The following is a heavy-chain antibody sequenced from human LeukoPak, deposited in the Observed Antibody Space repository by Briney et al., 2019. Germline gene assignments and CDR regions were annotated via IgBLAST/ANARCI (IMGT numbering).Heavy chain of an antibody. V-gene: IGHV3-7*01. J-gene: IGHJ4*02. Sequence: GGSLRLSCAASGFTFSNYWMGWVRQAPGKGLEWAANIKQDGSEKYYVDSVKGRFTISRDNAKNSLYLQMNSLRAGDTAVYYCARLIVGAIDYWGQGTLVTVSS. CDR2: IKQDGSEK. D-gene: IGHD1-26*01. CDR3: ARLIVGAIDY. CDR1: GFTFSNYW.